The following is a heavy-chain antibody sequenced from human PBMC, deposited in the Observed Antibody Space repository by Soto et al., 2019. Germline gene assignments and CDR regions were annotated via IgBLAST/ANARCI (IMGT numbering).Heavy chain of an antibody. CDR1: GYTFTSYD. CDR2: MNPNSGNT. V-gene: IGHV1-8*01. J-gene: IGHJ6*02. CDR3: ARGPYYYYGMDV. Sequence: GASVKVSCTASGYTFTSYDINWVRQATGQGLEWMGWMNPNSGNTGYAQKFQGRVTMTRNTSISTAYMELSSLRSEDTAVYYCARGPYYYYGMDVWGQGTTVTVSS.